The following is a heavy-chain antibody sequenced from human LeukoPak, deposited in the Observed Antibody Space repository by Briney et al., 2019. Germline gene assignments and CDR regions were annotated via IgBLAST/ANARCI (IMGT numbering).Heavy chain of an antibody. D-gene: IGHD6-19*01. V-gene: IGHV4-39*01. CDR2: IYDTGST. CDR3: ARYRRIAVAGMFDY. CDR1: GDSIRSNNYY. J-gene: IGHJ4*02. Sequence: PSETLSLTCTVSGDSIRSNNYYWGWIRQPPGKGLEWIGSIYDTGSTFYNPSLKSRVIISVDTSKNQFSLKLSSVTAADTAVYYCARYRRIAVAGMFDYWGQGTLVTVSS.